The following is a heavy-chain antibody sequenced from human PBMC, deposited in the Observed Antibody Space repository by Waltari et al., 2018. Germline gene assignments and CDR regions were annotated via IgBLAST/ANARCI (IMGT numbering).Heavy chain of an antibody. CDR1: GGSISSGSYY. CDR2: ICTSGST. J-gene: IGHJ3*02. V-gene: IGHV4-61*02. D-gene: IGHD3-10*01. Sequence: QVQLQESGPGLVKPSETLSLTCSVSGGSISSGSYYWTWIRQPAGKGLEWIGRICTSGSTIYHPAPRSRLTISVKTSDNQFSLKLSSVTAADTAVYYCARDPPQLADAFDIWGQGTMVTVSS. CDR3: ARDPPQLADAFDI.